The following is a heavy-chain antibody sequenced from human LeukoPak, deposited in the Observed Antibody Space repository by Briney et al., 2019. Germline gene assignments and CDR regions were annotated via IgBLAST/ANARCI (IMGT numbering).Heavy chain of an antibody. V-gene: IGHV4-30-2*01. D-gene: IGHD6-13*01. CDR1: GGSISSGGYS. Sequence: PSETLSLTCAVSGGSISSGGYSWSWIRQPPGKGLEWIGYIYHSGSTYYNPSLKSRVTISVDRSKNQFSLKLSSVTAADTAVYYCARARAYSSSNWFDPWGQGTLVTVSS. CDR2: IYHSGST. CDR3: ARARAYSSSNWFDP. J-gene: IGHJ5*02.